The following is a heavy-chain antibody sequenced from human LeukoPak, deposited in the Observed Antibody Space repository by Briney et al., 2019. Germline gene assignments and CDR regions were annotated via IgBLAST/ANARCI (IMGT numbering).Heavy chain of an antibody. CDR3: AKKGGYSYGYSLDY. V-gene: IGHV3-23*01. J-gene: IGHJ4*02. CDR1: GFTFSSYA. Sequence: GGSLRLSCAASGFTFSSYAMSWVRQAPGKGLEWVSAISGSGGSTYYADSVKGRFTISRDNSKNTLYLQMNSLRAEDTAVYYCAKKGGYSYGYSLDYWGQGTLVTVSS. CDR2: ISGSGGST. D-gene: IGHD5-18*01.